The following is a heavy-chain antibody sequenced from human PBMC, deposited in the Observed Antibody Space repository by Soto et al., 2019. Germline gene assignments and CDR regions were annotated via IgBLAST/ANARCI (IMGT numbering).Heavy chain of an antibody. V-gene: IGHV3-21*01. CDR1: GFTFSSYS. Sequence: GGSLRLSCAASGFTFSSYSMNWVRQAPGKGLEWVSSISSSSSYIYYADSVKGRFTISRDNAKNSLYLQMNSLRAEDTAVYNCARDGALEYYDYIWGSYSPGAFDIWGQGTMVT. J-gene: IGHJ3*02. D-gene: IGHD3-16*01. CDR2: ISSSSSYI. CDR3: ARDGALEYYDYIWGSYSPGAFDI.